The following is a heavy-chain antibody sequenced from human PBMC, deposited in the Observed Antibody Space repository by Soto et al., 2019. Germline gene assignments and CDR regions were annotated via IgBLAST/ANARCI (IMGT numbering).Heavy chain of an antibody. CDR1: GGSLTNYY. D-gene: IGHD3-3*01. CDR3: VGGLSEWGRIDC. V-gene: IGHV4-59*01. CDR2: MYYSGNT. Sequence: SGTQALTCPVSGGSLTNYYWSWLRQPPGKRLEYIGYMYYSGNTYYNPSLKSRVTISGDASKNQFSLKLRSVTAADTAVYYCVGGLSEWGRIDCWGQGTLVTVSA. J-gene: IGHJ4*02.